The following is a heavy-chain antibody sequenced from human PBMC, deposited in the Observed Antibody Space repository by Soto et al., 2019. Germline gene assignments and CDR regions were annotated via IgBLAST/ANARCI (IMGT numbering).Heavy chain of an antibody. Sequence: QVQLQQWGAGLLKPSETLSLTCAVYGGSFSGYYWSWVRQSPGKGLEWIGEINPTGGTNYNPSLKSRVTTSVDTSKEQFSLQLSSVTAADTAVYYCARTRATPASRNLDYWGQGTLVTVSS. CDR3: ARTRATPASRNLDY. J-gene: IGHJ4*02. D-gene: IGHD1-1*01. CDR2: INPTGGT. CDR1: GGSFSGYY. V-gene: IGHV4-34*01.